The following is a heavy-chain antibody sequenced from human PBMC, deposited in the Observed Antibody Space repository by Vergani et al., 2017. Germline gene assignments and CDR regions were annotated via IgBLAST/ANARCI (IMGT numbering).Heavy chain of an antibody. J-gene: IGHJ3*02. Sequence: VQLVESGGGVVQPGRSLRLSCAASGFTFSSYVMHWVRQAPGKGLEWVATIWYDGSNKYYADSVKGRFTISRDNSKKTLFLQMNSLRAEDTAVYYCASPYGGDAFDIWGEGTMVTVAS. CDR2: IWYDGSNK. V-gene: IGHV3-33*01. D-gene: IGHD4-23*01. CDR1: GFTFSSYV. CDR3: ASPYGGDAFDI.